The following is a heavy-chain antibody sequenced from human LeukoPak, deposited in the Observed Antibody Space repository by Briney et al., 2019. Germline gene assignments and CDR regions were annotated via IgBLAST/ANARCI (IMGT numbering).Heavy chain of an antibody. V-gene: IGHV3-11*01. CDR3: ASRYSSSSISY. CDR1: GFTFSDYY. D-gene: IGHD6-6*01. J-gene: IGHJ4*02. Sequence: GGSLRLSCAASGFTFSDYYMSWIRQAPRKGLEWVSYISSSGSSIYYADSVKGPFTISRDNAKNSLYLQMNSLSAEDTAVYYCASRYSSSSISYWGQGTLVTVSS. CDR2: ISSSGSSI.